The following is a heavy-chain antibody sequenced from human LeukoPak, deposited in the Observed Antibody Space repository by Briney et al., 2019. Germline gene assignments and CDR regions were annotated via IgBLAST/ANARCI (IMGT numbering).Heavy chain of an antibody. J-gene: IGHJ3*02. D-gene: IGHD3-22*01. V-gene: IGHV4-59*01. CDR1: GGSITNYY. CDR2: IYYSGST. Sequence: SETLSLTCTVAGGSITNYYWSWIRQPPGRGLEWIRFIYYSGSTKYNPSLKSRVTTSTDTSKNQFSLKLRSVTAADTAVYYGARVKGPYYYNSGAASEPFDMWGPGTMVTVSS. CDR3: ARVKGPYYYNSGAASEPFDM.